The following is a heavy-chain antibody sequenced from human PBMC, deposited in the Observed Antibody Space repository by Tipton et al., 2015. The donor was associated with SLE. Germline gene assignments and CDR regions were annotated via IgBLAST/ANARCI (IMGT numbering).Heavy chain of an antibody. CDR1: GFTFDDYG. CDR3: ARFAIAVAGTNAFDI. J-gene: IGHJ3*02. V-gene: IGHV3-20*04. D-gene: IGHD6-19*01. Sequence: GSLRLSCAASGFTFDDYGMSWVRQAPGKGLEWVSGINWNGGSTGYADSVKGRFTISRDNAKNSLYLQMNSLRAEDTALYYCARFAIAVAGTNAFDIWGQGTMVTVSS. CDR2: INWNGGST.